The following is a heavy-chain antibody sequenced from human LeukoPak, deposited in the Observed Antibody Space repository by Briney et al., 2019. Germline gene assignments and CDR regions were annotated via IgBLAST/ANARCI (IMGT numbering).Heavy chain of an antibody. Sequence: GGSLRLSCAASGFTFSSYWMHWVRQAPGKGLVWVSRINSDGSSTSCADSVKGRFTISRDNAKNTLYLQMNSLRAEDTAVYYCARVGQQLSPFDYWGQGTLVTVSS. CDR3: ARVGQQLSPFDY. CDR2: INSDGSST. D-gene: IGHD6-13*01. V-gene: IGHV3-74*01. J-gene: IGHJ4*02. CDR1: GFTFSSYW.